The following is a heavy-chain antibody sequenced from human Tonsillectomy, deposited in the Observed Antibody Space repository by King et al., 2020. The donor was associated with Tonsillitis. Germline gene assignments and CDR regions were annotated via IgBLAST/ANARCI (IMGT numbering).Heavy chain of an antibody. J-gene: IGHJ4*02. CDR2: INHSGSI. CDR1: GGSFSGYY. V-gene: IGHV4-34*01. Sequence: VQLQQWGAGLLKPSETLSLTCAVYGGSFSGYYWSWIRQPPGKGLEWIGEINHSGSINYNPSLKSRVTISVDTSKNQFSLKLSSVTAADTAVYYCARGRYQFSRTRGSGSGGVDYWGQGTLVTVSS. D-gene: IGHD1-26*01. CDR3: ARGRYQFSRTRGSGSGGVDY.